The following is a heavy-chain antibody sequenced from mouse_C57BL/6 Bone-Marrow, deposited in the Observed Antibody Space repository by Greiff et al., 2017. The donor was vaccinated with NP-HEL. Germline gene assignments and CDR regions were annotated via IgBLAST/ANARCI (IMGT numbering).Heavy chain of an antibody. CDR2: ISSGSSTI. CDR1: GFTFSDYG. V-gene: IGHV5-17*01. J-gene: IGHJ4*01. D-gene: IGHD1-1*01. CDR3: ARDYGREYYYAMDY. Sequence: EVQVVESGGGLVKPGGSLKLSCAASGFTFSDYGMHWVRQAPEKGLEWVAYISSGSSTIYYADTVKGRFTISRDNAKNTLFLQMTSLRSEDTAMYYCARDYGREYYYAMDYWGQGTSVTVSS.